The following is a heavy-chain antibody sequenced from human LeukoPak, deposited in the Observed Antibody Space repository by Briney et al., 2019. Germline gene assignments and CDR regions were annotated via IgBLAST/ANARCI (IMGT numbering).Heavy chain of an antibody. D-gene: IGHD3-10*01. CDR2: IYYSGST. Sequence: PSETLSLTCTVSGGSISSYYWSWIRQPPGKGLEWIGYIYYSGSTNYNPSLKSRVTISVDTSKNQFSLKLSSVTAADTAVYYCARTADMVRGVMVAFDIWGQGTMVTVSS. J-gene: IGHJ3*02. CDR1: GGSISSYY. V-gene: IGHV4-59*01. CDR3: ARTADMVRGVMVAFDI.